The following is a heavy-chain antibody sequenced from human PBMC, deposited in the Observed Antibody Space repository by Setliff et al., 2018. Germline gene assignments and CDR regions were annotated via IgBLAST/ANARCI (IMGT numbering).Heavy chain of an antibody. V-gene: IGHV4-4*07. CDR3: ARGPYLTAVGATYFYGMDV. Sequence: SETLSLTCTVSGGSVTESFWSWIRQPAGRGLEWIGRMIVSGGADYNPSLKSRVTMSVDSPNNKFSLNLSSVSAADTAVYYCARGPYLTAVGATYFYGMDVWGQGATVTVSS. D-gene: IGHD6-19*01. CDR1: GGSVTESF. J-gene: IGHJ6*02. CDR2: MIVSGGA.